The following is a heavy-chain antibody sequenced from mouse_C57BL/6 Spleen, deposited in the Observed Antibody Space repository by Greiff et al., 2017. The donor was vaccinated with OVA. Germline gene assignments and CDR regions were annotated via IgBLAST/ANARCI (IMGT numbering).Heavy chain of an antibody. CDR3: AREYWDSWFAY. J-gene: IGHJ3*01. CDR1: GFTFSSYA. D-gene: IGHD4-1*01. CDR2: ISDGGSYT. Sequence: DVMLVESGGGLVKPGGSLKLSCAASGFTFSSYAMSWVRQTPEKRLEWVATISDGGSYTYYPDNVKGRFTISRDNAKNNLYLQMSHLKSEDTAMYYCAREYWDSWFAYRGQGTLVTVSA. V-gene: IGHV5-4*01.